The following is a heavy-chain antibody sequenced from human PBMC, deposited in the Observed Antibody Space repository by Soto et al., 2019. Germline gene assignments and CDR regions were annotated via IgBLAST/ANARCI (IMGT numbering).Heavy chain of an antibody. CDR1: GFTFSSYG. D-gene: IGHD3-10*01. Sequence: PGGSLRLSCAASGFTFSSYGMHWVRQAPGKGLEWVAVISYDGSNKYYADSVKGRFTISRDNSKNTLYLQMNSLRAEDTAVYYCAKEACFGELSYYYYGMDVWGQGTTVTVSS. J-gene: IGHJ6*02. CDR2: ISYDGSNK. V-gene: IGHV3-30*18. CDR3: AKEACFGELSYYYYGMDV.